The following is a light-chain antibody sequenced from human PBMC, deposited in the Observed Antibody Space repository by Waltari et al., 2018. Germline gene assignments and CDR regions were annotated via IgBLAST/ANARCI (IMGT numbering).Light chain of an antibody. CDR3: SSYTSSSTPLV. CDR2: DVT. CDR1: SSDVGAYNY. V-gene: IGLV2-14*03. Sequence: QSALTQPASVSGSPGQSITISCPGTSSDVGAYNYFSWYQQHPGQAPKLMIYDVTSRPSGVSNRFSGSKSGNTASLTISGLQAEDEADYYCSSYTSSSTPLVFGGGTKLTVL. J-gene: IGLJ2*01.